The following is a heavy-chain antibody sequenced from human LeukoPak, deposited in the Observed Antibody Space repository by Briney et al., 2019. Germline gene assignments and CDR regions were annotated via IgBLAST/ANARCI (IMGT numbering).Heavy chain of an antibody. CDR1: GFTFRSYS. J-gene: IGHJ4*02. CDR3: ARVLYSSSQGVDY. CDR2: ISTSSRYI. V-gene: IGHV3-21*01. Sequence: GGSLRLSCGVSGFTFRSYSMSWVRQAPGKGLEWVSSISTSSRYISYADSVKGRFTISRDNAKNSLILQMNSLGADDTAVYYRARVLYSSSQGVDYWGQGTLVTVSS. D-gene: IGHD6-13*01.